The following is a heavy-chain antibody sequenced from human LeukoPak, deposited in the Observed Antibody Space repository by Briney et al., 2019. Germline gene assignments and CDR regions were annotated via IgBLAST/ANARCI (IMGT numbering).Heavy chain of an antibody. J-gene: IGHJ5*02. V-gene: IGHV3-7*01. CDR1: GGSFSGYY. D-gene: IGHD3-22*01. CDR3: ARWEYGYYDSSGYLGDP. Sequence: ETLSLTCAVYGGSFSGYYWSWVRQAPGKGLEWVANIKQDGSEKYYVDSVKGRFTISRDNAKNSLYLQMNSLRAEDTAVYYCARWEYGYYDSSGYLGDPWGQGTLVTVSS. CDR2: IKQDGSEK.